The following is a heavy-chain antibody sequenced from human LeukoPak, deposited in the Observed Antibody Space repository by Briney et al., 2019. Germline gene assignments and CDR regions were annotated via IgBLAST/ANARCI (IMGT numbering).Heavy chain of an antibody. Sequence: GGSLRLSCAASGFTFDDYTMHWVRQAPGKGLEWVSLISWDGGSTYYADSVKGRFTISRDNAKNSLYLQMNSLRAEDTAVYYCARDRVLRGYYDSSGYYPFDYWGQGTLVTVSS. V-gene: IGHV3-43*01. D-gene: IGHD3-22*01. CDR3: ARDRVLRGYYDSSGYYPFDY. CDR1: GFTFDDYT. J-gene: IGHJ4*02. CDR2: ISWDGGST.